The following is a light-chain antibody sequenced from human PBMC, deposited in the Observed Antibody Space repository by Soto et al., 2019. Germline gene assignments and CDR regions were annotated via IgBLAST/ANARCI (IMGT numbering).Light chain of an antibody. CDR2: WAS. Sequence: DTVMSQSPASLAVSLGGRATINCKSSQRLLYRSNNKNYLAWYQHKAGQPPKLLIYWASTRASGVPDRFSGSGSGTDFTLTINNVQAEDVAVYYCQQYYNPPWTFGQGTKVEI. CDR3: QQYYNPPWT. J-gene: IGKJ1*01. V-gene: IGKV4-1*01. CDR1: QRLLYRSNNKNY.